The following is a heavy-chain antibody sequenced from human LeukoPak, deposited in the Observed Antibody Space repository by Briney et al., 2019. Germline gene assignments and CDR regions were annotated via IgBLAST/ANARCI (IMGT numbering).Heavy chain of an antibody. Sequence: SETLSLTCAVYGGSFSGYSWSWIRQPPGKGLEWIGEINHGGSANYNPSLNSRVTISVDTSKNQFSLKLSSVTAADTAVYYCARDLYSSRTNDAFVIWGQGTMVTVSS. CDR3: ARDLYSSRTNDAFVI. D-gene: IGHD6-13*01. J-gene: IGHJ3*02. CDR2: INHGGSA. V-gene: IGHV4-34*01. CDR1: GGSFSGYS.